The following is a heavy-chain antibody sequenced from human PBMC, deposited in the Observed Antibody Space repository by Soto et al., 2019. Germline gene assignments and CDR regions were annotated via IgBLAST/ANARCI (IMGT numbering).Heavy chain of an antibody. Sequence: SETLSLTCTVSGGSISSYYWSWIRQPPGKGLEWIGYIYNSGSTVYNPSLKSRLTIPLDTSKNQVSLKLSSVTAADTAVYYCTRPNQGDYAFDIWGQGTMVTVSS. CDR2: IYNSGST. V-gene: IGHV4-59*08. D-gene: IGHD2-21*02. J-gene: IGHJ3*02. CDR3: TRPNQGDYAFDI. CDR1: GGSISSYY.